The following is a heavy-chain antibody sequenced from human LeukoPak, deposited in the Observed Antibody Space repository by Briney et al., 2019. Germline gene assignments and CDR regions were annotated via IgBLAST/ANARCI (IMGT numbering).Heavy chain of an antibody. CDR3: ARDVAENFLTGYNYGMDV. CDR1: GFTFDDYA. V-gene: IGHV3-9*01. CDR2: LSWNSGSI. D-gene: IGHD3/OR15-3a*01. Sequence: GGSLRLSCAASGFTFDDYAMHWVRQAPGKGLEWVSGLSWNSGSIGYADSVKGRFTISRDNAKNSLYLQMNSLRAGDTAVYYCARDVAENFLTGYNYGMDVWGQGTTVTVSS. J-gene: IGHJ6*02.